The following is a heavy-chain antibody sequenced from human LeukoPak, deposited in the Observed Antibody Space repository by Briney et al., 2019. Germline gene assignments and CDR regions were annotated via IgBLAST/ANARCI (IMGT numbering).Heavy chain of an antibody. CDR1: GGSVSSSGYY. Sequence: SETLSLTCTVSGGSVSSSGYYWSWIRQPPGKGLEWIGYIYYSGSTNYNPSFKSRVTISVDTSKNQFSLKLSSVTAADTAVYFCARLGYSSGWYWGQGTLVTVSS. CDR3: ARLGYSSGWY. J-gene: IGHJ4*02. V-gene: IGHV4-61*08. D-gene: IGHD6-19*01. CDR2: IYYSGST.